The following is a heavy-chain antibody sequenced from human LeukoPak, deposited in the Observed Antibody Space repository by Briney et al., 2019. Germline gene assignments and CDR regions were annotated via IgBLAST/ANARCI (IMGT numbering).Heavy chain of an antibody. J-gene: IGHJ4*02. Sequence: TGGSLRLSCAASGFTFSSSAMSWVRQAPGKGLEWVSAISNNGGYTYYADSVQGRFTISRDNSKSTLCLQMNSLRAEDTAVYYCAKGGSVDYWGQGTLVTVSS. V-gene: IGHV3-23*01. CDR3: AKGGSVDY. CDR2: ISNNGGYT. D-gene: IGHD6-25*01. CDR1: GFTFSSSA.